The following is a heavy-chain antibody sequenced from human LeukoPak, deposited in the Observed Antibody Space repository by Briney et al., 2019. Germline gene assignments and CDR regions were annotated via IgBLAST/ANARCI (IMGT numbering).Heavy chain of an antibody. CDR2: ITDSVSGGST. CDR1: GFTFSSYA. CDR3: AEDRTGYSYGYFLSP. Sequence: GGSLSLSCAASGFTFSSYAMTWVRQAPGKGLEWVSTITDSVSGGSTYYADSVKGRFTISRDNSKNTLYLQMSSLRAEDTAVYFCAEDRTGYSYGYFLSPWGQGTLVTVSS. D-gene: IGHD5-18*01. V-gene: IGHV3-23*01. J-gene: IGHJ5*02.